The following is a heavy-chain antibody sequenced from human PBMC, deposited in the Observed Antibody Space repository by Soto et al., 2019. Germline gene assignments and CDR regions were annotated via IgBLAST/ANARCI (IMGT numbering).Heavy chain of an antibody. D-gene: IGHD3-22*01. J-gene: IGHJ2*01. Sequence: QITLKESGPTLVKPTQTLTLTCTFPGFSLSTSGVGVGWIRQPPGKALEWLALIYWDDDKRYSPSLKSRLTITTDTSEIQVVLTMTNMDPVDTATYYGAHSLASSGYYFWYFDLWGSGTLVTVSS. CDR3: AHSLASSGYYFWYFDL. V-gene: IGHV2-5*02. CDR1: GFSLSTSGVG. CDR2: IYWDDDK.